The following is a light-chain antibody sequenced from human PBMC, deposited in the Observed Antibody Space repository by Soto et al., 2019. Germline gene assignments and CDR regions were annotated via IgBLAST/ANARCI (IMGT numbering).Light chain of an antibody. CDR2: DAS. V-gene: IGKV1-5*01. Sequence: GDRVTITCRASQSISTWLAWYQQKPGKAPKLLIYDASTLERGVXXXFXXTXSGTXFXXTIXSLQPDDFAVYYCQQYKNWPLFGQGTRLEIK. CDR1: QSISTW. CDR3: QQYKNWPL. J-gene: IGKJ5*01.